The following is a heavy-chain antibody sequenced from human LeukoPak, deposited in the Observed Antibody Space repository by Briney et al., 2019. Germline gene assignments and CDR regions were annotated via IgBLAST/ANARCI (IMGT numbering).Heavy chain of an antibody. Sequence: SVKVSCKASGGTFSSYAFNWVRQAPGQGLEWMGGIIPIFGTANYAQKFQGRVTITADESTSTAYMELSSLRSEDTAVYYCARGGASGYCSSTSCYGYWGQGTLVTVSS. CDR3: ARGGASGYCSSTSCYGY. J-gene: IGHJ4*02. CDR2: IIPIFGTA. D-gene: IGHD2-2*03. V-gene: IGHV1-69*13. CDR1: GGTFSSYA.